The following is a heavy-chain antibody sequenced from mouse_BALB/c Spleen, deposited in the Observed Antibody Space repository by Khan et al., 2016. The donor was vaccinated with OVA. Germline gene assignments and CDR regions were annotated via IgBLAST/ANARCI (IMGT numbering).Heavy chain of an antibody. CDR2: IFPGTGTT. J-gene: IGHJ3*01. CDR3: ARGYFGNYEFVY. Sequence: QVQLQQSGAELVKPGASVKLSCKTSGYTFTSYWIQWVKQRPGQGLGWIGQIFPGTGTTYYNENFTGKATLTVDTSANTAYMQFSSLTSEDSAVYFCARGYFGNYEFVYWGQGTLVTVSP. D-gene: IGHD2-1*01. CDR1: GYTFTSYW. V-gene: IGHV1S132*01.